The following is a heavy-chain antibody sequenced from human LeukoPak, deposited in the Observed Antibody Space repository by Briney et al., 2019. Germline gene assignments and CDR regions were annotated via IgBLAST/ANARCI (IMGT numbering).Heavy chain of an antibody. CDR2: IVVGGGNT. D-gene: IGHD3-10*01. Sequence: ASVKVSCKASGFTFTSSAMQWVRQARGQRLEWIGRIVVGGGNTNYAQKFQERVTITRDMSTSTAYMELSRLRSDDTAVYYCAVLWFGEHLGEAGFYWGQGTLVTVSS. CDR1: GFTFTSSA. CDR3: AVLWFGEHLGEAGFY. V-gene: IGHV1-58*02. J-gene: IGHJ4*02.